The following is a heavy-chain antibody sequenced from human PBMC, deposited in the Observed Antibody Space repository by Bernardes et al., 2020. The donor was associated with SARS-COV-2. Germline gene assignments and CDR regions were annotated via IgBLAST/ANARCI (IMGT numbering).Heavy chain of an antibody. Sequence: TLSLTCGFKGGSFSAYYWSWIRQSPGKGLQWIGEINHSGRTKYNPSLKSRVTISVDTSKKQFSLNLKSLTAADTAVYYCATGRFGEAPFHHWGQGTLVTVSS. J-gene: IGHJ1*01. CDR3: ATGRFGEAPFHH. CDR2: INHSGRT. D-gene: IGHD3-10*01. CDR1: GGSFSAYY. V-gene: IGHV4-34*01.